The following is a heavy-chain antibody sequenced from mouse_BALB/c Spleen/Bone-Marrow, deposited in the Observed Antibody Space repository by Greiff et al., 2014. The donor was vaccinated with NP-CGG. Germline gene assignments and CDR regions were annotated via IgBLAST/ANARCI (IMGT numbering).Heavy chain of an antibody. CDR1: GYTFTDYW. D-gene: IGHD2-14*01. Sequence: QVQLQQSGAELVMPGAPVKMSCKASGYTFTDYWIHWVKQRPGQGLEWIGAIDTSDDYTTYNQKFKGKATLTVDESSSTAYMQFSSLTSEDSAVYYCARSDYRYDPLAYWGQGTLVTVSA. CDR2: IDTSDDYT. J-gene: IGHJ3*01. V-gene: IGHV1-69*01. CDR3: ARSDYRYDPLAY.